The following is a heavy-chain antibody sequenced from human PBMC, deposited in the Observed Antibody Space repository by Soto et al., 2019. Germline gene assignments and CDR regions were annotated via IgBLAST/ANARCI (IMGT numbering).Heavy chain of an antibody. J-gene: IGHJ6*02. V-gene: IGHV1-2*02. CDR1: GYSFTGYY. D-gene: IGHD3-3*01. Sequence: IHLIQSGAEVKKPGASVRVSCKASGYSFTGYYIHWVRQAPGQGLEWMGWINPNSGGANYAQKFQGRVTMTRDTSTTTAYMELSRLRSNDTAVFYCARSSALTISGVGGMDVWGQGATVTVSS. CDR2: INPNSGGA. CDR3: ARSSALTISGVGGMDV.